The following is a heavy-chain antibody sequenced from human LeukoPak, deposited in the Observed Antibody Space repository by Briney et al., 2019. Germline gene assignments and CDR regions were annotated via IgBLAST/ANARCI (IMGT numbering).Heavy chain of an antibody. D-gene: IGHD6-19*01. V-gene: IGHV4-38-2*02. J-gene: IGHJ4*02. CDR2: IDYSGST. Sequence: SETLSLTCTVSAYSISSGYYWGWIRQPPGKGLEWIGSIDYSGSTYYNPSLKSRATISIDTSKNQFSLKLSSVTAADTAVYYCAREYTLYRSGWFLDYWGQGTVVTVSS. CDR3: AREYTLYRSGWFLDY. CDR1: AYSISSGYY.